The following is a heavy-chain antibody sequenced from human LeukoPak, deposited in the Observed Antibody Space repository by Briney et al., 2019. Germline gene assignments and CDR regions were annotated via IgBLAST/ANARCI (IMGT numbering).Heavy chain of an antibody. D-gene: IGHD5-18*01. CDR1: GGSLSSQY. CDR3: ARDIISEYSKSHSHFDP. V-gene: IGHV4-59*11. Sequence: SETLSLTCTVSGGSLSSQYWSWIRQPPGKGLEWIGYIYYRGSTSYNPSLKSRVTISVDTSKDQFSLRLNSVTAADTAVYYCARDIISEYSKSHSHFDPWGQGTLVTVSS. J-gene: IGHJ5*02. CDR2: IYYRGST.